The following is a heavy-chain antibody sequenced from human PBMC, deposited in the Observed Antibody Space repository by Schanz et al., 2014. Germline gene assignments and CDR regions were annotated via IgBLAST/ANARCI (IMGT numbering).Heavy chain of an antibody. CDR3: VKDPDKYNWNDVEGMDV. CDR1: GYTFTSYG. V-gene: IGHV1-18*01. Sequence: QVQLVQSGAEVKKPGASVKVSCKASGYTFTSYGINWVRQAPGQGLEWMGWISAYNGNTNYAQKLQGRVTMTTDTSTSTAYMELRSLRSDDTAVYYCVKDPDKYNWNDVEGMDVWGKGTTVTVSS. D-gene: IGHD1-1*01. J-gene: IGHJ6*04. CDR2: ISAYNGNT.